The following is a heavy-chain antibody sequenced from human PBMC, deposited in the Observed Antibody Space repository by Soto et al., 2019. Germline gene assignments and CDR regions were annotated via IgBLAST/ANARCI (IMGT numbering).Heavy chain of an antibody. CDR2: IIPIFGTS. V-gene: IGHV1-69*13. CDR1: GGTFSSYA. CDR3: ARGPSTSHYDILTGYYPEDYYYGMDV. D-gene: IGHD3-9*01. J-gene: IGHJ6*02. Sequence: SVKVSCKASGGTFSSYAISWVRQAPGQGLEWMGRIIPIFGTSNYAQKFQGRVTITADESTSTAYMELSSLISEDTALYYCARGPSTSHYDILTGYYPEDYYYGMDVWGQGTTVTVSS.